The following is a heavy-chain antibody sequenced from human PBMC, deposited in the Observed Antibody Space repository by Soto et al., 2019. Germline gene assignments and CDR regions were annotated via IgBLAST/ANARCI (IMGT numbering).Heavy chain of an antibody. J-gene: IGHJ6*02. CDR3: ARDYVSSSRPTSPHRPYYYYYYGMDV. CDR1: GFTFSSYG. Sequence: GGSLRLSCAASGFTFSSYGMHWVRQAPGKGLEWVAVIWYDGSNKYYADSVKGRFTISRDNSKNTLYLQMNSLRAEDTAVYYCARDYVSSSRPTSPHRPYYYYYYGMDVWGQGTTVTVSS. V-gene: IGHV3-33*01. CDR2: IWYDGSNK. D-gene: IGHD6-13*01.